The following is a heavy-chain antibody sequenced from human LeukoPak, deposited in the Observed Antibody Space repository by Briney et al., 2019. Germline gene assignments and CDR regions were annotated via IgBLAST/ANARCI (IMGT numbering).Heavy chain of an antibody. J-gene: IGHJ3*02. Sequence: GGSLRLSCAASGFTFSSYGMHWVRQAPGKGLEWLAFIRYDGTNKYYGDSVKGRFTISRDNSKNTLYLQMNSLRAEDTAIYSWAKTTGDNAFDIWGQGTMVTVSS. D-gene: IGHD7-27*01. CDR1: GFTFSSYG. CDR2: IRYDGTNK. CDR3: AKTTGDNAFDI. V-gene: IGHV3-30*02.